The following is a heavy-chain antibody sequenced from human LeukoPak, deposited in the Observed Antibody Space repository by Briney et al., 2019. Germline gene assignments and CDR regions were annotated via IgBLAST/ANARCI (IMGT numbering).Heavy chain of an antibody. V-gene: IGHV3-23*01. D-gene: IGHD6-19*01. J-gene: IGHJ6*04. CDR2: ISGSGGST. CDR1: GFTFSSYA. CDR3: AKDSEQWLVRYYYYGMDV. Sequence: PGASLRLSCAASGFTFSSYAMSWVRQAPGKGLEWVSAISGSGGSTYYADSVKGRFTISRDNSKNTLYLQMNSLRAEDTAVYYCAKDSEQWLVRYYYYGMDVWGKGTTVTVSS.